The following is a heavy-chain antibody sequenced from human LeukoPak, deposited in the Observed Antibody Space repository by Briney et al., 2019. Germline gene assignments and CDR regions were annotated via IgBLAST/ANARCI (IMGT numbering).Heavy chain of an antibody. CDR1: GGSISSGGYY. V-gene: IGHV4-30-2*01. CDR3: ARGRGVGAPSGYFDY. D-gene: IGHD1-26*01. Sequence: SETLSLTCTVSGGSISSGGYYWSWIRQPPGKGLELIGYIYHSGSTYYNPSLKSRVTISVDMSKNLFSLKLSSVTAADTAVYYCARGRGVGAPSGYFDYWGQGTLVTVSS. CDR2: IYHSGST. J-gene: IGHJ4*02.